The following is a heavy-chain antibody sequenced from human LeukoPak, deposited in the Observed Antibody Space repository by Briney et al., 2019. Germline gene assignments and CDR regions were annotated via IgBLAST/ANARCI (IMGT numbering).Heavy chain of an antibody. Sequence: PSETLSLTCAVSGGSISSGGYSWSWIRQPPGKGLEWIGYIYHSGSTYYNPSLKSRVTISVDRSKNQFSLKLSSVTAADTAVYYCAGASRYCSGGSCSNWFDPWGQGTLVTVSS. V-gene: IGHV4-30-2*01. J-gene: IGHJ5*02. CDR3: AGASRYCSGGSCSNWFDP. CDR2: IYHSGST. D-gene: IGHD2-15*01. CDR1: GGSISSGGYS.